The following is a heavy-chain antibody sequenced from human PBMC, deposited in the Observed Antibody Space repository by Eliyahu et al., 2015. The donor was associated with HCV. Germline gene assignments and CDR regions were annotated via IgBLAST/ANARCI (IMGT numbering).Heavy chain of an antibody. CDR1: GXXIXXXNYY. Sequence: QLQLQESGPGLVKLSETLSLTCTVSGXXIXXXNYYWGWXRQPPGKGLEWIGNIYYSGSTFFNPSLKSRVTISVDTSKNQFSLRLSSVTAADTAVYYCARLIDDYNQKGFDYWGQGTLVTVSS. CDR3: ARLIDDYNQKGFDY. CDR2: IYYSGST. V-gene: IGHV4-39*07. J-gene: IGHJ4*02. D-gene: IGHD5-24*01.